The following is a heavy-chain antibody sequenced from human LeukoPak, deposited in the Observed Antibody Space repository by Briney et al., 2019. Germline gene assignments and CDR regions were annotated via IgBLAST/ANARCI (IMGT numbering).Heavy chain of an antibody. CDR3: ARESLYVWGSYRPSWFDP. V-gene: IGHV4-31*03. CDR1: GGSISSGGYS. Sequence: PSQTLSLTCTVSGGSISSGGYSWSWIRQHPGKGLEWIGYIYYSGSTYYNPSLKSRVTISVDTSKNQFSLKLSSVTAAGTAVYYCARESLYVWGSYRPSWFDPWGQGTLVTVSS. CDR2: IYYSGST. D-gene: IGHD3-16*02. J-gene: IGHJ5*02.